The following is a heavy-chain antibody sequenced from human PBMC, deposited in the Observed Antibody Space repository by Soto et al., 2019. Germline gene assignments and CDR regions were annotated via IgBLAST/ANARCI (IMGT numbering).Heavy chain of an antibody. CDR3: ARRRYEDCGGDCYREFNY. D-gene: IGHD2-21*02. Sequence: QVQLVQSGAEVKKPGSVKVSCKASGGTFSSYAISWVRQAPGQGLEWMGGIIPTFGTANYAQKFQGRVTITADESTSTAYMELSSLRSEDTAVYYCARRRYEDCGGDCYREFNYWGQGTLVTVSS. V-gene: IGHV1-69*01. CDR2: IIPTFGTA. J-gene: IGHJ4*02. CDR1: GGTFSSYA.